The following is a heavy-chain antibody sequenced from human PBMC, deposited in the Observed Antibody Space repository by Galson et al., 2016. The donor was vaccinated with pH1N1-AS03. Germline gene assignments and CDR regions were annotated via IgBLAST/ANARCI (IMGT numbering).Heavy chain of an antibody. J-gene: IGHJ6*03. CDR1: GGTFRNFP. V-gene: IGHV1-69*13. Sequence: SVKVSCKASGGTFRNFPISWVRQAPGQGLEWMGGISPIFGTPNYAERFQGRFAITADESTNTAYMELSRLRPEDTAVYYCATREEGGNYYYMDIWGKGTTVTVSS. D-gene: IGHD3-16*01. CDR2: ISPIFGTP. CDR3: ATREEGGNYYYMDI.